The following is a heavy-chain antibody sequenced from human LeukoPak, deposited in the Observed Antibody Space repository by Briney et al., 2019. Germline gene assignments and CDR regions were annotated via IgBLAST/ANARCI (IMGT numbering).Heavy chain of an antibody. D-gene: IGHD6-6*01. CDR3: AKATSIAARLTLGFDY. V-gene: IGHV3-23*01. Sequence: PGGSLRLSCAASGFTFSDYYMSWVRQAPGKGLEWVSAISGSSGSTYYADSVKGRFTISRDNSKNTLYLQMNSLRAEDTAVYYCAKATSIAARLTLGFDYWGQGTLVTVSS. CDR2: ISGSSGST. J-gene: IGHJ4*02. CDR1: GFTFSDYY.